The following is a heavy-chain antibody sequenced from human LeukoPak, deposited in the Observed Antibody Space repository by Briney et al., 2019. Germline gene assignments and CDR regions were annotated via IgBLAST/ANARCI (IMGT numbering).Heavy chain of an antibody. CDR2: ISHDSGIR. J-gene: IGHJ4*02. CDR1: GFTLSRDS. Sequence: GGSLRLSCAASGFTLSRDSMNWVRQAPGKGLEWISYISHDSGIRYYADSVRGRFTISRDNAKNSLYLQMHSLRAEDTAVYYCVRDNPRCCGVITAKIDDYWGQGTLVTVSS. D-gene: IGHD2-15*01. CDR3: VRDNPRCCGVITAKIDDY. V-gene: IGHV3-48*01.